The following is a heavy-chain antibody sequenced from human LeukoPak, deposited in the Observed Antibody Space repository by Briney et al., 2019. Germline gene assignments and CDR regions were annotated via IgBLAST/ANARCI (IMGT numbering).Heavy chain of an antibody. CDR3: AKRIAGSATGVWWYLDL. CDR2: IWYDGSNK. V-gene: IGHV3-30*02. CDR1: GFTFSSYG. D-gene: IGHD6-13*01. J-gene: IGHJ2*01. Sequence: GGSLRLSCAASGFTFSSYGMHWVRQAPGKGLEWVAVIWYDGSNKHYADSVKGRFTVSRDNSENTLYLQMNSLRAEDTAMYYCAKRIAGSATGVWWYLDLWGRGTLVTVSS.